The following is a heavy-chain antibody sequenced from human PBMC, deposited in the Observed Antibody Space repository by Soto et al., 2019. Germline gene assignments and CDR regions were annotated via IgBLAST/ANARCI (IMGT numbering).Heavy chain of an antibody. V-gene: IGHV3-66*01. CDR3: AARAVAAPR. Sequence: EVQLVEFGGGLVQPGGSLRLSCAASGFTVGNNYMNWVRQAPGKGLEWVSVIYSGGRTDYADSVKGRFTISRDSSKNTLFLQMNSLRAEDTAIYYCAARAVAAPRWGQGTLVTVSS. CDR1: GFTVGNNY. J-gene: IGHJ4*02. D-gene: IGHD6-19*01. CDR2: IYSGGRT.